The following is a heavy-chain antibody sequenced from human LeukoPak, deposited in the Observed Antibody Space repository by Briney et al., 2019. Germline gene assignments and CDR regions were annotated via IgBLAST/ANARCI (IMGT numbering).Heavy chain of an antibody. V-gene: IGHV1-18*01. CDR3: ARDPLRYISSPGRYNWFDP. D-gene: IGHD6-13*01. J-gene: IGHJ5*02. Sequence: ASVKVSCKASGYTFTSYGISWVRQATGQGLEWMGWIIAYNGNTNYAQKLQGRVTMTTDTSTSTAYMELRSLRSDDTAVYYCARDPLRYISSPGRYNWFDPWGQGTLVTVSS. CDR2: IIAYNGNT. CDR1: GYTFTSYG.